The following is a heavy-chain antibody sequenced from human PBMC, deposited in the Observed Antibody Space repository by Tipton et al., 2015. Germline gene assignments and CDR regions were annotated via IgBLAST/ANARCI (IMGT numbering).Heavy chain of an antibody. CDR2: IHYSGIT. CDR1: GGSIRSVNYY. CDR3: ARDLVRGGIDY. V-gene: IGHV4-39*07. D-gene: IGHD3-10*01. Sequence: TLSLTCNVSGGSIRSVNYYWAWIRQPPGMGLEWLGNIHYSGITYYNPSLTSRLSISVDTSKNQFSLKLSSVTAADTAVYYCARDLVRGGIDYWGQGTLVTVSS. J-gene: IGHJ4*02.